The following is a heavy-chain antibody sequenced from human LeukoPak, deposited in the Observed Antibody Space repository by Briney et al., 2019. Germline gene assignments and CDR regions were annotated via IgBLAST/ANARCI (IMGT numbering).Heavy chain of an antibody. D-gene: IGHD5-18*01. CDR2: IYSGGST. CDR1: GFTVSSNY. V-gene: IGHV3-66*02. CDR3: ARVDTAMVTREYYFDY. Sequence: GGSLRLSCAASGFTVSSNYMSRVRQAPGKGLEWVSVIYSGGSTYYADSVKGRFTISRDNSKNTLYLQMNSLRAEDTAVYYCARVDTAMVTREYYFDYWGQGTLVTVSS. J-gene: IGHJ4*02.